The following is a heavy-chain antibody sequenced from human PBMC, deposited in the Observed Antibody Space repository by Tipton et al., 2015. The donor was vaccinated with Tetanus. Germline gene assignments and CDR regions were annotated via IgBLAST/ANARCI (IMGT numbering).Heavy chain of an antibody. D-gene: IGHD5-18*01. Sequence: QLVQSGAEVKEPGESLKISCQGSGYNFASYWIGWVRQMPGKGLEWMGTIFPDDSDTRYSPSFQGHVTFSAEKSISTAYLQWRGLKASDTAVYFCARERLYGGYSSNAFDIWGQGTMVTVSS. CDR2: IFPDDSDT. J-gene: IGHJ3*02. V-gene: IGHV5-51*01. CDR3: ARERLYGGYSSNAFDI. CDR1: GYNFASYW.